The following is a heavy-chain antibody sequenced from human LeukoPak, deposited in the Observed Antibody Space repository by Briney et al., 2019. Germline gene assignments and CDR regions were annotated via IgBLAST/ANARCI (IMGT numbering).Heavy chain of an antibody. CDR3: ARPNYGGRYYYYYMDV. J-gene: IGHJ6*03. CDR2: INQDGSDK. V-gene: IGHV3-7*01. Sequence: PGGSLRLSCAASGFTLSIYWMSWVRQAPGKGLEWVANINQDGSDKYYVDSVKGRFTISRDNAKNSLYLQMNSLRAEDTAVYYCARPNYGGRYYYYYMDVWGKGTTVTVSS. D-gene: IGHD4-23*01. CDR1: GFTLSIYW.